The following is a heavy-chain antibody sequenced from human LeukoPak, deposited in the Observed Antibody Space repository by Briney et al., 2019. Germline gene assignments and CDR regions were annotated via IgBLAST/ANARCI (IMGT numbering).Heavy chain of an antibody. D-gene: IGHD2-15*01. CDR2: IKQDGSEK. CDR3: ARPDCSGGSCYFDY. V-gene: IGHV3-7*01. CDR1: GFTFSSYR. J-gene: IGHJ4*02. Sequence: GGSLRLSCAASGFTFSSYRMNWVRQAPGKGLEWVANIKQDGSEKYYVDSVKGRFTISRDNAKNSLYLQMNSLRAEDTAVYYCARPDCSGGSCYFDYWGQGTLVTVSS.